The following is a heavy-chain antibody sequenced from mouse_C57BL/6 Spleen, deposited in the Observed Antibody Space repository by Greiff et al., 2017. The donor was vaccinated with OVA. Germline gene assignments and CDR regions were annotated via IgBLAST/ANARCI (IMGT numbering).Heavy chain of an antibody. J-gene: IGHJ1*03. V-gene: IGHV1-26*01. Sequence: VQLQQSGPELVKPGASVKISCKASGYTFTDYYMNWVKQSHGKSLEWIGDINPNNGGTSYNQKFKGKATLTVDKSSSTAYMELRSLTSEDSAVYYCARWDGNYEDWYFDVWGTGTTVTVSS. D-gene: IGHD2-1*01. CDR3: ARWDGNYEDWYFDV. CDR2: INPNNGGT. CDR1: GYTFTDYY.